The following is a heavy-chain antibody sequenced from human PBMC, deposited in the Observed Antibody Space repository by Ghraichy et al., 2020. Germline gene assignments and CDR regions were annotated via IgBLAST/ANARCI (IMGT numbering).Heavy chain of an antibody. Sequence: LTCAASGFTFSSYDMHWVSQATAKGLEWVSATDTTGDTYYPSSVKGRFTNSRDNAKNSLYLQMNSLRAGDTDVYYCARARDRYSSSWYGPYDMDVWGQGTTVTVSS. J-gene: IGHJ6*02. CDR2: TDTTGDT. CDR3: ARARDRYSSSWYGPYDMDV. V-gene: IGHV3-13*01. CDR1: GFTFSSYD. D-gene: IGHD6-13*01.